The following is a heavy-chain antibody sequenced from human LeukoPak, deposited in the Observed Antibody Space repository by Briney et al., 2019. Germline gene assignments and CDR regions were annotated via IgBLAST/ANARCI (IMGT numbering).Heavy chain of an antibody. J-gene: IGHJ6*03. CDR2: ISSSGSTI. CDR3: ARSSRGYCSSTSCLGSEQNYYYYYMDV. CDR1: GFTFSSYE. D-gene: IGHD2-2*01. V-gene: IGHV3-48*03. Sequence: PGGSLRLSCAASGFTFSSYEMNWVRQAPGKGLEWVSYISSSGSTIYYADSVKGRFTISRDNAKNSLYLQMNSLRAEDTAVYYCARSSRGYCSSTSCLGSEQNYYYYYMDVWGKGTTVTVSS.